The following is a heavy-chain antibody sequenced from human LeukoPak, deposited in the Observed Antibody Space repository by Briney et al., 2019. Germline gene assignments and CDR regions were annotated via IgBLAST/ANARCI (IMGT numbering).Heavy chain of an antibody. CDR2: ISFSGNSI. D-gene: IGHD3-10*01. Sequence: PGGSLRLSCAASGFIFSGYEMNWVCQAPGKRLEWVAFISFSGNSIYYADSVKGRFTISRDNAKNSLYLQMSSLRDEDTAVYYCARGPSITMVRGGQWYYYMDVWGKGTTVTISS. J-gene: IGHJ6*03. V-gene: IGHV3-48*03. CDR1: GFIFSGYE. CDR3: ARGPSITMVRGGQWYYYMDV.